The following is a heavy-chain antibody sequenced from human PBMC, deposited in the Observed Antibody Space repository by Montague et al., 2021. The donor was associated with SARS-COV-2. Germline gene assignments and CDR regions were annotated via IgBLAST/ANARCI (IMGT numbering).Heavy chain of an antibody. J-gene: IGHJ4*02. Sequence: SLRLSCAASGFSFSDYAMHWVRQAPGLALEWVAVIWYDGSNSYYSDSVKVRFTISRDNSKNAVYLQMNSLTADDTAIYYCAREKKEVQMDYWGLGTLVTVSS. CDR1: GFSFSDYA. CDR2: IWYDGSNS. V-gene: IGHV3-33*01. D-gene: IGHD5-24*01. CDR3: AREKKEVQMDY.